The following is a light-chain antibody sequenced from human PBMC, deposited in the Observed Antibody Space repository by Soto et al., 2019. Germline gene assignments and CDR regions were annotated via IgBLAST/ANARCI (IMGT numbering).Light chain of an antibody. Sequence: QSLLTQPPSVSAAPGQKVTISCSGSSSNSGNNYVSWYQQLPGTAPKLLIYDNNRRPSGIPGRFSGSKSGTSATLGITGLQTGDEADYYCGTWDTSLSAWVYGGGTKVNVL. V-gene: IGLV1-51*01. CDR3: GTWDTSLSAWV. CDR1: SSNSGNNY. CDR2: DNN. J-gene: IGLJ3*02.